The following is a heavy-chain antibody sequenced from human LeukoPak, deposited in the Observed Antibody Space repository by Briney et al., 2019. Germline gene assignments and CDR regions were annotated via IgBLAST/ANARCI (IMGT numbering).Heavy chain of an antibody. CDR3: ARGYSYGYVLDY. CDR1: GDIVSSNSAA. Sequence: SQTLSLTCAFSGDIVSSNSAAWNWLRQSPSRGLAWLVRTYYRSKWYNDYAVSVKSRITINPDTSKNQFSLQLNSVTPEDTAVYYCARGYSYGYVLDYWGQGTLVTVSS. J-gene: IGHJ4*02. D-gene: IGHD5-18*01. V-gene: IGHV6-1*01. CDR2: TYYRSKWYN.